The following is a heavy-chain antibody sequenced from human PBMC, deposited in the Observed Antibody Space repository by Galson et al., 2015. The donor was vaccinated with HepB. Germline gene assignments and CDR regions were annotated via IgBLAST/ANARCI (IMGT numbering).Heavy chain of an antibody. CDR3: ARDSYKGHKYYYYYGMDV. V-gene: IGHV3-33*01. CDR2: IWYDGSNK. CDR1: GFTFSSYG. J-gene: IGHJ6*02. D-gene: IGHD5-24*01. Sequence: SLRLSCAASGFTFSSYGMHWVRQAPGKGLEWVAVIWYDGSNKYYADSVKGRFTISRDNSKNTLYLQMNSLRAEDTAVYYCARDSYKGHKYYYYYGMDVWGQGTRSPSP.